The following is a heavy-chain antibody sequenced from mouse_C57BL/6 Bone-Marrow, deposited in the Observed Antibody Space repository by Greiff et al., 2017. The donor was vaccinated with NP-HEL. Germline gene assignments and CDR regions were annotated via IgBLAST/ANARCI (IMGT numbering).Heavy chain of an antibody. Sequence: VQLQQSGAELMKPGASVKLSCKATGYTFTGYWIEWVKQRPGHGLEWIGEILPGSGSTNYNEKFKGKVTFTADTSPNTAYMQISSLTTEDSAIYYCTRMFITTVVDTYYFDYWGQGTTLTVSS. CDR2: ILPGSGST. J-gene: IGHJ2*01. V-gene: IGHV1-9*01. CDR3: TRMFITTVVDTYYFDY. CDR1: GYTFTGYW. D-gene: IGHD1-1*01.